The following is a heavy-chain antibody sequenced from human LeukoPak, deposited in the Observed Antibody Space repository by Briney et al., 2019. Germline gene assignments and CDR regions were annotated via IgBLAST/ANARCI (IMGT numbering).Heavy chain of an antibody. CDR1: GGSISSSSYY. Sequence: PSGTLSLTCTVSGGSISSSSYYWGWIRQPPGEGLVWLGSIYYSGSTYYNPSLRSRVTMSVDTSKNQFSLRLSSVTAADTAVYYCARYDAAGGRGLDYWGQGTLVTVSS. D-gene: IGHD6-13*01. V-gene: IGHV4-39*01. J-gene: IGHJ4*02. CDR2: IYYSGST. CDR3: ARYDAAGGRGLDY.